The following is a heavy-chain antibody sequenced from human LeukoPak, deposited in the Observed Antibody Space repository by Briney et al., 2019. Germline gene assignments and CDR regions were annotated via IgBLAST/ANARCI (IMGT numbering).Heavy chain of an antibody. D-gene: IGHD4-17*01. Sequence: SETLSLTCTVSDGSISSGGYYWSWIRQHPGKGLEWIGYIYYSGSTYYNPSLKSRVTISVDTSKNQFSLKLSSVTAADTAVYYCARDGLGDYGFDYWGQGTLVTVSS. CDR3: ARDGLGDYGFDY. V-gene: IGHV4-31*03. CDR1: DGSISSGGYY. J-gene: IGHJ4*02. CDR2: IYYSGST.